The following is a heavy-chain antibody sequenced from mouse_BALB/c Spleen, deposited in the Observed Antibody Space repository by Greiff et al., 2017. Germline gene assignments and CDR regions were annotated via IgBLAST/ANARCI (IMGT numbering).Heavy chain of an antibody. J-gene: IGHJ4*01. CDR2: ISYDGSN. CDR1: GYSITSGYY. D-gene: IGHD2-4*01. V-gene: IGHV3-6*02. Sequence: EVKLQESGPGLVKPSQSLSLTCSVTGYSITSGYYWNWIRQFPGNKLEWMGYISYDGSNNYNPSLKNRISITRDTSKNQFFLKLNSVTTEDTATYYCARGNYDRYYYYAMDYWGQGTSVTVSS. CDR3: ARGNYDRYYYYAMDY.